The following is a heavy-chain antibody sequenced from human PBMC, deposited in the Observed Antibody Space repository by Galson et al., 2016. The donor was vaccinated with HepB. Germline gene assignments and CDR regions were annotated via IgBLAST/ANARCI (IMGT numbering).Heavy chain of an antibody. CDR1: GFIVSSRY. V-gene: IGHV3-53*01. D-gene: IGHD1-26*01. J-gene: IGHJ4*02. CDR3: ARSKHDASWEYFDY. Sequence: SLRLSCAASGFIVSSRYMSWVRQAPGKGPEWVSVIYRGGGTDYAESVKGRFTVSRDNSKNTLYLQMHNLRVEDTAVYYCARSKHDASWEYFDYWGQGTLVTVSS. CDR2: IYRGGGT.